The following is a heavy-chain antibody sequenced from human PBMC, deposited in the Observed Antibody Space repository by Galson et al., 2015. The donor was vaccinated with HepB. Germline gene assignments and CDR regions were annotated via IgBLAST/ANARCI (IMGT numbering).Heavy chain of an antibody. CDR1: GYTFTSYG. D-gene: IGHD2-15*01. CDR2: ISAYNGNT. J-gene: IGHJ6*02. Sequence: SVKVSCKASGYTFTSYGISWVRQAPGQGLEWMGWISAYNGNTNYAQKLQGRVTMTTDTSTSTAYMELRSLRSDDTAVYYCARGQYCSGGSCYLGVYYYCGMDDWGQGTTVTVSS. CDR3: ARGQYCSGGSCYLGVYYYCGMDD. V-gene: IGHV1-18*04.